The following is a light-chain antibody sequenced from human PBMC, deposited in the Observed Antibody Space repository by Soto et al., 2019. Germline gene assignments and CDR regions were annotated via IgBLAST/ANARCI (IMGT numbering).Light chain of an antibody. V-gene: IGKV3-11*01. J-gene: IGKJ3*01. CDR1: QSVSSY. CDR3: QQRFT. CDR2: DAS. Sequence: LTQSPATLSLSTGERAPLSCRARQSVSSYLAWYPQRPGQAPRLLIYDASNRATGIPARFSGSGSGTDFTLTHTRQEPEDFAVYYGQQRFTFGPGTKVDIK.